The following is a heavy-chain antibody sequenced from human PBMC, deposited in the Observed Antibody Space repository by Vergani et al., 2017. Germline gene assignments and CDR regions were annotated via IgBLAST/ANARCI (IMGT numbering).Heavy chain of an antibody. Sequence: QVQLQESGPGLVKPSQTLSLTCTVSGGSISSDDYYWRWIRQPPGKGLEWIGYIYYSGSTYYNPSLKSRVTISVDTSKNQFSLKLSSVTAADTAVYYCARGLLDDYSNYARVYYYYCMDVWGKGTTVTVSS. CDR2: IYYSGST. D-gene: IGHD4-11*01. V-gene: IGHV4-30-4*01. CDR1: GGSISSDDYY. CDR3: ARGLLDDYSNYARVYYYYCMDV. J-gene: IGHJ6*03.